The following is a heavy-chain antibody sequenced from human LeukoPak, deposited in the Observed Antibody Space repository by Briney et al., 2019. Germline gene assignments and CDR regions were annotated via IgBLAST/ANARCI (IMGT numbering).Heavy chain of an antibody. J-gene: IGHJ5*02. D-gene: IGHD3-10*01. CDR3: ARGGLGSYPFKNWVDP. V-gene: IGHV4-34*01. CDR1: GGSISSYY. Sequence: SETLSLTCTVSGGSISSYYWSWIRQPPGKGLEWIGEINHSGSTNYNPSLKSRVTISVDTSKNQFSLKLSSVTAADTAVYYCARGGLGSYPFKNWVDPLGQGTLGTGSS. CDR2: INHSGST.